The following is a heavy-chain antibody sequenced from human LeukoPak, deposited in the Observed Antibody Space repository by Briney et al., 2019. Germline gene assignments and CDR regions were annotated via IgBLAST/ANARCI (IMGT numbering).Heavy chain of an antibody. CDR3: ARDLGYARGPSYMDV. CDR2: INPNSGGT. CDR1: GYTFTGYY. Sequence: ASVRVSCKASGYTFTGYYMHWVRQAPGQGREWMGWINPNSGGTNYAQKFQGRVTITRDTSISTAYMELSRLRSDDTAVYYCARDLGYARGPSYMDVWGKGTTVTVSS. J-gene: IGHJ6*03. D-gene: IGHD7-27*01. V-gene: IGHV1-2*02.